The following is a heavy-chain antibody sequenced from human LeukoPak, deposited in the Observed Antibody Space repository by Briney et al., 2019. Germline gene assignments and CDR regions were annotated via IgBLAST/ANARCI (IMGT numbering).Heavy chain of an antibody. CDR1: GFTFSSYA. CDR2: ISSSSSYI. J-gene: IGHJ3*02. D-gene: IGHD6-13*01. V-gene: IGHV3-21*01. CDR3: ARAVAAASSRAFDI. Sequence: GGSLRLSCAASGFTFSSYAMSWVRQAPGKGLEWVSSISSSSSYIYYADSVKGRFTISRDNAKNSLYLQMNSLRAEDTAVYYCARAVAAASSRAFDIWGQGTMVTVSS.